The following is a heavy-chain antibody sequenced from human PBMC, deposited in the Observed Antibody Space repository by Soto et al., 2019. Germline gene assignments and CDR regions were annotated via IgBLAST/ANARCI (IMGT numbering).Heavy chain of an antibody. Sequence: SETLSLTCTVSGGSISTYYWSWIRQPPGKGLEWIGYIYYSGSTNYNPSLKSRATISVDTSKNHFSLKLSSVTAADTAAYYCARDLGCSGGHCYHYFDYWGQGTLVTVSS. D-gene: IGHD2-15*01. J-gene: IGHJ4*02. CDR2: IYYSGST. CDR1: GGSISTYY. CDR3: ARDLGCSGGHCYHYFDY. V-gene: IGHV4-59*01.